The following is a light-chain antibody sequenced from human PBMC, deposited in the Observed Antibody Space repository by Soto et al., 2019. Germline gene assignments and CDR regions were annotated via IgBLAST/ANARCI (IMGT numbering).Light chain of an antibody. CDR3: QNFNRVPVT. CDR1: QGIGSD. V-gene: IGKV1-27*01. Sequence: IQMTQSPSSLSASVGDRVTITCRASQGIGSDLGWYQQKPGKAPKVLIYAAPTLPSGVPSRFSGSRSGTDFTLTISSLQHADVATYYCQNFNRVPVTFGGGTKG. CDR2: AAP. J-gene: IGKJ4*01.